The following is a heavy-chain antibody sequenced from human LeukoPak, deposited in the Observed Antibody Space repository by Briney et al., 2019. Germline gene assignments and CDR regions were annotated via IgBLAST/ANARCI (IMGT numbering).Heavy chain of an antibody. CDR1: GFTFSSYA. D-gene: IGHD3-22*01. V-gene: IGHV3-30*04. J-gene: IGHJ4*02. CDR2: ISYDGSNK. Sequence: PGGSLRLSCAASGFTFSSYAMHWVRQAPGKGLEWVAVISYDGSNKYYADSVKGRFTISRDNSKNTLYLQMNSLRAEDTAVYYCARGLRAYYYYDSSGYFDYWGQGTLVTVSS. CDR3: ARGLRAYYYYDSSGYFDY.